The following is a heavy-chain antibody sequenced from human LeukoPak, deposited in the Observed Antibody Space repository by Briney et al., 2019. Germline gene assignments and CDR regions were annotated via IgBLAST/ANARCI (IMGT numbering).Heavy chain of an antibody. Sequence: GGSLRLSCAASGFTFKKYWMNWVRQVPGKGLECLANIKEDGSETYYADSVKGRFTISRDNPKDLLFLQINSLRVEDTAVYYCARETPRRGETRDGYRWGQGTLVTVSS. CDR3: ARETPRRGETRDGYR. V-gene: IGHV3-7*01. CDR2: IKEDGSET. D-gene: IGHD5-24*01. CDR1: GFTFKKYW. J-gene: IGHJ4*02.